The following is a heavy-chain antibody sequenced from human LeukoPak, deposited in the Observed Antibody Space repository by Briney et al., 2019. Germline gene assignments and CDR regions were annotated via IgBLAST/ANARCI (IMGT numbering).Heavy chain of an antibody. CDR2: IYTSGST. Sequence: SETLSLTCTVSGGSISSYYWSWIRQPAGKGLEWIGRIYTSGSTNYNPSLKSRVTMSVDTSKNQFSLKLSSVTAADTAVYYCARARYHTEMTYFRTVYYFDYWGQGTLVTVSS. CDR3: ARARYHTEMTYFRTVYYFDY. V-gene: IGHV4-4*07. D-gene: IGHD2-8*01. J-gene: IGHJ4*02. CDR1: GGSISSYY.